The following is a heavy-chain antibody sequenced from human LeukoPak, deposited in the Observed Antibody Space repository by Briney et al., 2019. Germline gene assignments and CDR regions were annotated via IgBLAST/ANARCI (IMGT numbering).Heavy chain of an antibody. D-gene: IGHD2-2*02. CDR3: ARNGYCSSTSCYTSFDY. J-gene: IGHJ4*02. CDR2: IIPIFGTA. CDR1: GGTFSSYA. V-gene: IGHV1-69*05. Sequence: PVKVSCKASGGTFSSYAISWLRQAPGQGLEWMGGIIPIFGTANYAQKFQGRVTITTDESTSTAYMELSSLRSEDTAVYYCARNGYCSSTSCYTSFDYWGQGTLVTVSS.